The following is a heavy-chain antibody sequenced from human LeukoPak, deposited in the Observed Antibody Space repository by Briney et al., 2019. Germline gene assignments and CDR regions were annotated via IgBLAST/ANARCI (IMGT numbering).Heavy chain of an antibody. CDR3: ARKRDGYNGDFDY. Sequence: PGGSLRLSCAASGFTFSSYWMSWVRQAPGKGLEWVANIKQDGSEKYYVDSVKGRFTISRDNAKNSQYLQMNSLRAEDTAVYYCARKRDGYNGDFDYWGQGTLVTVSS. CDR1: GFTFSSYW. J-gene: IGHJ4*02. CDR2: IKQDGSEK. V-gene: IGHV3-7*03. D-gene: IGHD5-24*01.